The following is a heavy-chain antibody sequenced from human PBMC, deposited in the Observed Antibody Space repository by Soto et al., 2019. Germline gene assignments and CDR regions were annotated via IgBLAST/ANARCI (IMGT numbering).Heavy chain of an antibody. J-gene: IGHJ4*02. Sequence: PSETLSLTCAVSGGSISRTNWWSWVRQPPGKGLEWIGEIYHSGSTNYNPSLKSRVTISVDKSKNQFSLKLSSVTAADTAVYYCARDFGYGGYGDYWGQGTLVTVSS. V-gene: IGHV4-4*02. D-gene: IGHD5-12*01. CDR2: IYHSGST. CDR3: ARDFGYGGYGDY. CDR1: GGSISRTNW.